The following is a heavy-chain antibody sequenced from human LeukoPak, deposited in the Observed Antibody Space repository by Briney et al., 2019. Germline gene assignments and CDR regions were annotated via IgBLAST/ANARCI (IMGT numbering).Heavy chain of an antibody. CDR1: GFTFSSYG. CDR2: IKQDGSEK. J-gene: IGHJ6*02. V-gene: IGHV3-7*01. D-gene: IGHD3-10*01. CDR3: ARYGSGSYYYYYGMDV. Sequence: PGGSLRLSCAASGFTFSSYGMHWVRQAPGKGLEWVANIKQDGSEKYSVDSVKGRFTISRDNAKNSLYLQMNSLRAEDTAVYYCARYGSGSYYYYYGMDVWGQGTTVTVSS.